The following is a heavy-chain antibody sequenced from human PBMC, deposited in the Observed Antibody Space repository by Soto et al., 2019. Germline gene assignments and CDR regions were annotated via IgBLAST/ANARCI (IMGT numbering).Heavy chain of an antibody. CDR1: GFTVNRNY. CDR2: IYSAGTT. Sequence: PGGSLRLSCAASGFTVNRNYLSWVRQAPGKGLEWVSFIYSAGTTSYADSVKGRFTISRDNSKNTLYLQMNSLRAEDTAVYYCAGVSGDFAFDAFDIWGQATMVTVSS. V-gene: IGHV3-53*01. J-gene: IGHJ3*02. CDR3: AGVSGDFAFDAFDI.